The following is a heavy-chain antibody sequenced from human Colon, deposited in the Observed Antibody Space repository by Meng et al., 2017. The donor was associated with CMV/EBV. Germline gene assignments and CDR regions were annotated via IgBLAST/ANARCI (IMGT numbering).Heavy chain of an antibody. CDR2: IYYSGYT. CDR3: AKHPGGNLLQRFDK. J-gene: IGHJ4*02. Sequence: SETLSLTCTVSGVAISSADYYWSWIRQPPGKGLEWIGYIYYSGYTYYNPSLNSRVTGSIDTSKHQFSLNLSSVTAADTAVYYCAKHPGGNLLQRFDKWGQGALVTVSS. V-gene: IGHV4-31*03. D-gene: IGHD6-25*01. CDR1: GVAISSADYY.